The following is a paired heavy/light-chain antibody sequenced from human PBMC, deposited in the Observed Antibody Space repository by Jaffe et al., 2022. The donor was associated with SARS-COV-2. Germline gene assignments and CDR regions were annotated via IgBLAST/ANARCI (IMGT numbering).Light chain of an antibody. CDR1: QSVGSN. J-gene: IGKJ4*01. CDR2: GAS. Sequence: EIVMTQSPATLSVSPGERVTLSCRASQSVGSNLAWYQQTPGQAPRLLIYGASTRATGLPDRFSGSGSGTEFTLTISSLQSEDSAVYYCQQYNNWPPFTFGGGTRVEI. V-gene: IGKV3-15*01. CDR3: QQYNNWPPFT.
Heavy chain of an antibody. J-gene: IGHJ4*02. CDR2: IFSGGST. CDR1: GFTVTRNC. D-gene: IGHD3-22*01. V-gene: IGHV3-53*01. Sequence: EVQLVESGGGLIHPGGSLRLSCAASGFTVTRNCVMWVRQAPGKGLEWVSVIFSGGSTFYADSVKDRISISRDESKNMIYLQLNNLRAEDTAVYYCARANSGYYYYFDYWGQGTLVTVSS. CDR3: ARANSGYYYYFDY.